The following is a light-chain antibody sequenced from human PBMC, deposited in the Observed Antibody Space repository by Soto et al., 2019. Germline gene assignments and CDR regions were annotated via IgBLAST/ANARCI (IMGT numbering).Light chain of an antibody. V-gene: IGKV3-20*01. J-gene: IGKJ1*01. CDR1: QSVDSSY. Sequence: DIVLTQSPGTLSLSPGERATLSCRASQSVDSSYLAWYQAKPGQAPRLLIYGASNRATGIPDRFSGSGSGTDFTLTISRLEPEDFAVYYCQQYGSSGTFGQGTKVDI. CDR3: QQYGSSGT. CDR2: GAS.